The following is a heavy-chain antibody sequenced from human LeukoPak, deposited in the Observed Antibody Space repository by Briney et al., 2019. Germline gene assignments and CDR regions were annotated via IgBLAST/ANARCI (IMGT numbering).Heavy chain of an antibody. Sequence: SETLSLTCTVSGGSISSYYWSWIRQPPGKGLEWIGYIYYSGSTNYNPSLKSRVTISVDTSKNQFSLKLSSVTAADTAVYYCAVPYNWDDAFDIWGQGTMVTVSS. D-gene: IGHD1-20*01. V-gene: IGHV4-59*01. CDR3: AVPYNWDDAFDI. CDR1: GGSISSYY. J-gene: IGHJ3*02. CDR2: IYYSGST.